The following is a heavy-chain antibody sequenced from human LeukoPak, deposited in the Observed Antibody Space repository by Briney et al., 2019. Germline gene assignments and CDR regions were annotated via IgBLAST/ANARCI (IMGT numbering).Heavy chain of an antibody. D-gene: IGHD1-26*01. CDR2: SGGGGST. V-gene: IGHV3-23*01. J-gene: IGHJ4*02. CDR3: AKGGKWDVTPFDY. CDR1: GFTFTSYS. Sequence: PGGSLRLSCAASGFTFTSYSMNWVRQAPGKGLEWVLTSGGGGSTYYADSVKGRFTISRDNSKNTLYLQVNSLRAEDTAVYYCAKGGKWDVTPFDYWGQGTLVTVSS.